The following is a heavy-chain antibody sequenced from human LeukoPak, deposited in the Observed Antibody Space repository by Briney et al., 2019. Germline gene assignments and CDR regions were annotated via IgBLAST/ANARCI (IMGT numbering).Heavy chain of an antibody. CDR3: ARDQDGHLAY. J-gene: IGHJ4*02. CDR2: IYSGGST. CDR1: GFTVSSNY. Sequence: PGGSLRLSCAASGFTVSSNYMSWVRQAPGKGLEWVSVIYSGGSTYYADSVKGRFTISRDNSKNTLYLQMDSLRAEDTAVYYRARDQDGHLAYWGQGTLVTVSS. V-gene: IGHV3-53*01.